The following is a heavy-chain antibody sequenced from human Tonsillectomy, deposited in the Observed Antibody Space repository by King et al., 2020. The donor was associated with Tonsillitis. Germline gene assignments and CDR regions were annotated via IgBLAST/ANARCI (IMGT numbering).Heavy chain of an antibody. J-gene: IGHJ4*02. CDR3: ATDYYGSGSQGWDG. D-gene: IGHD3-10*01. Sequence: VQLVESGGGLVKPGGSLRLSCAASGFTFSSYSMNWVRQAPGKGLEWVSSIISTGLYTYYADSVKGRFTTSRDNAKNSLYLQMNSLRAEDTAVYYCATDYYGSGSQGWDGWGQGTLATVSS. V-gene: IGHV3-21*01. CDR1: GFTFSSYS. CDR2: IISTGLYT.